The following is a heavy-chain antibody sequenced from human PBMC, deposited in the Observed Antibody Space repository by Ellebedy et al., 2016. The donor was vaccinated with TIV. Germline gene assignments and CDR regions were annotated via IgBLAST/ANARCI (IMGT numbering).Heavy chain of an antibody. D-gene: IGHD2-15*01. CDR2: IFKSGATT. J-gene: IGHJ4*02. Sequence: GESLKISCAASGFTFSSYAMSWVRQAPGQWLAWVSSIFKSGATTYYADSVKGRFTISRDNSKNTLSLQMNSLRAEDTAVYFCAKLAGVHPWYFDYWGQGTLATVSS. V-gene: IGHV3-23*01. CDR3: AKLAGVHPWYFDY. CDR1: GFTFSSYA.